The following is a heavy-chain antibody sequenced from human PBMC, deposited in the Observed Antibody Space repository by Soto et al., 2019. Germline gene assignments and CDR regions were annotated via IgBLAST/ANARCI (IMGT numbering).Heavy chain of an antibody. Sequence: PSETLSLTCTVFGGSISSSSYYWGWIRQPPGKGLEWIGSIYYSGSTYYNPSLRSRVTISADTSKDQFSLKLRSVTAADTAVYYCARGPRHDILTGYSYYFDYWGQGTLVTVS. CDR2: IYYSGST. CDR1: GGSISSSSYY. J-gene: IGHJ4*02. CDR3: ARGPRHDILTGYSYYFDY. V-gene: IGHV4-39*07. D-gene: IGHD3-9*01.